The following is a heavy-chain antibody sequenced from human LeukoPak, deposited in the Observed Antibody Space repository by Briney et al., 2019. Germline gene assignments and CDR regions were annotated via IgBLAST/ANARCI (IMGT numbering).Heavy chain of an antibody. V-gene: IGHV3-23*01. CDR1: GFPFISYA. CDR2: ISCGGGST. Sequence: PGVSLRLSCAASGFPFISYAKRRVPRAPGKVLECGSDISCGGGSTYYADSVRRRFPIPRDKSQNTLHLQMNSLRAEDTAVYYCARESYYFDYWGQGTVVTVSS. D-gene: IGHD3-16*02. CDR3: ARESYYFDY. J-gene: IGHJ4*02.